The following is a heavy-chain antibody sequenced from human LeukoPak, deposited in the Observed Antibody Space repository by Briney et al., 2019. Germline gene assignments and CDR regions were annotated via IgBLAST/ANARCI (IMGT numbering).Heavy chain of an antibody. CDR2: IKQDGSEK. J-gene: IGHJ6*03. V-gene: IGHV3-7*01. Sequence: GGSLRLSCAASEFTFSSYWMSWVRQAPGKGLEWVANIKQDGSEKYYVDSVKGRFTISRDNAKNSLYLQMNSLRAEDTAVYYCARDHHYGSGSYRGAYYYYMDVWGKGTTVTISS. CDR1: EFTFSSYW. CDR3: ARDHHYGSGSYRGAYYYYMDV. D-gene: IGHD3-10*01.